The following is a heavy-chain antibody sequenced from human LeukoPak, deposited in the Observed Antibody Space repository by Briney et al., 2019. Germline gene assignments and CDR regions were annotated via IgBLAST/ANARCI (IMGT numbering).Heavy chain of an antibody. CDR3: ARSLAMATAYFDY. Sequence: GGSLRLSCAASGFTFSSYAMSWVRQAPGKGLEWVSAISGSGGSTYYADSVKGRFTISRDNSKNTLYLQMNSLRAEDTAVYYCARSLAMATAYFDYWGQGTLVTVSS. J-gene: IGHJ4*02. V-gene: IGHV3-23*01. D-gene: IGHD5-24*01. CDR1: GFTFSSYA. CDR2: ISGSGGST.